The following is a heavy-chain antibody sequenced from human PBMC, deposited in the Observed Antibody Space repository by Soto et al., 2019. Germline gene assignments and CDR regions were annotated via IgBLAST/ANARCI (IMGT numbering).Heavy chain of an antibody. V-gene: IGHV3-23*01. Sequence: GGSLRLSCAASGFTFSSYAMSWVRQAPGKGLEWVSAISGSGSTVHYADSVKGRFTISRDNAKNSLYLQMHSLRAEDTAIYYCAKEATNINNFDYWGQGTLVTVSS. CDR3: AKEATNINNFDY. CDR1: GFTFSSYA. CDR2: ISGSGSTV. D-gene: IGHD1-26*01. J-gene: IGHJ4*02.